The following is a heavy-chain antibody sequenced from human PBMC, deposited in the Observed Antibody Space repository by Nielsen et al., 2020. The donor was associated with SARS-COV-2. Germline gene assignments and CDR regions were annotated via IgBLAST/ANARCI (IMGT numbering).Heavy chain of an antibody. Sequence: GGSLRLSCAASGFTFDDYAMHWVRQAPGKGLEWVSGISWNSGSIGYADSVKGRFTISRDNAKNSLYLQMNSLRAEDTALYYCAKDLGGYAHGFDYWGQGTLVTVSS. CDR2: ISWNSGSI. D-gene: IGHD5-12*01. J-gene: IGHJ4*02. CDR1: GFTFDDYA. V-gene: IGHV3-9*01. CDR3: AKDLGGYAHGFDY.